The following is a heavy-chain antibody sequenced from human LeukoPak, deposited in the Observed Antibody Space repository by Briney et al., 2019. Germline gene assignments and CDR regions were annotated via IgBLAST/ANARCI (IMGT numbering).Heavy chain of an antibody. CDR3: ARMYYYDSSGDNWFDP. J-gene: IGHJ5*02. V-gene: IGHV1-8*01. CDR2: INPNSGNT. Sequence: ASVTVSCKASGYTFTSYDINWVRQAPGQGLEWVGWINPNSGNTGYAQKFQGRVTITRDTSISTAYMELSSLTSEDTAIYYCARMYYYDSSGDNWFDPWGQGTQVTVSS. CDR1: GYTFTSYD. D-gene: IGHD3-22*01.